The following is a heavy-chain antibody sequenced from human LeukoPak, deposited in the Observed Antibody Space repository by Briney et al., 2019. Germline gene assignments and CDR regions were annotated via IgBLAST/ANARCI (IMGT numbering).Heavy chain of an antibody. CDR3: TTYYDYTNSDY. CDR1: GFTFSDAW. CDR2: IKSKTAGGTA. D-gene: IGHD4-11*01. Sequence: GGSLRLSCAASGFTFSDAWMIWVRQAPGKGLEWVGRIKSKTAGGTADYAAPVKGRFSISRDDSKNTLYLQMNSLKTEDTAVYYCTTYYDYTNSDYWGQGTLVTVSS. V-gene: IGHV3-15*07. J-gene: IGHJ4*02.